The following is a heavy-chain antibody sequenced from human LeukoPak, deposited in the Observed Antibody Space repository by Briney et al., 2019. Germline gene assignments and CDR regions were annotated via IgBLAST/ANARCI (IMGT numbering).Heavy chain of an antibody. CDR3: ARDNYYETTGYTDY. V-gene: IGHV4-39*07. J-gene: IGHJ4*02. D-gene: IGHD3-22*01. CDR1: GGPITNTSYY. Sequence: SETLSLTCSVSGGPITNTSYYWGWIRQPPGKGLEWIGYIYYTGSTYYNPSLKSRVTISVDTSKNQFSLKVRSVTAADTAVYYCARDNYYETTGYTDYWGQGTLVTVSS. CDR2: IYYTGST.